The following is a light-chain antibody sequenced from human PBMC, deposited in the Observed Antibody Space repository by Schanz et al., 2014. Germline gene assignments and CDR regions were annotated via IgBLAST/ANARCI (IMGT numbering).Light chain of an antibody. Sequence: EIVLTQSPGTLSLSPGERATLSCRASQSVSSSYLAWYQQKPGQAPRLLIYGASSRATGIPDRFSGSGSGTDFTLTISRLEPEDFATYYCQQGYTAPLGFGQGTKLEIK. CDR2: GAS. CDR3: QQGYTAPLG. V-gene: IGKV3-20*01. CDR1: QSVSSSY. J-gene: IGKJ2*03.